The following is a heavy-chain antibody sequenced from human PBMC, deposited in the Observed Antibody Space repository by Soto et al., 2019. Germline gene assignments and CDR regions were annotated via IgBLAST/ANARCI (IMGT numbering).Heavy chain of an antibody. Sequence: ASVKVSCKASGYTFTSYDINWVRQATGQGLEWMGWMNPNSGNTGYAQKFQGRVTMTRNTSISTAYMELSSLRSEDTAVYYCARGRRDSSSYGFFVRLKVYGMDVWGQGTTVTVSS. CDR3: ARGRRDSSSYGFFVRLKVYGMDV. D-gene: IGHD6-13*01. V-gene: IGHV1-8*01. J-gene: IGHJ6*02. CDR1: GYTFTSYD. CDR2: MNPNSGNT.